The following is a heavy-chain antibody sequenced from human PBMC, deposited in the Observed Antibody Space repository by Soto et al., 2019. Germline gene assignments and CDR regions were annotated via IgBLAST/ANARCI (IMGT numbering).Heavy chain of an antibody. CDR2: ISAYHGNT. D-gene: IGHD2-21*02. Sequence: QVQLVQSGAEVKKPGASVKVSCKASGYTFTSYGISWVRQAPGQGLEWMGWISAYHGNTNYAQKLQGRVTMTTDTSTSGSYIELRSLRADDTAVYYCARDCGGDCCPDYRGQVTLVTVSS. CDR3: ARDCGGDCCPDY. J-gene: IGHJ4*02. V-gene: IGHV1-18*01. CDR1: GYTFTSYG.